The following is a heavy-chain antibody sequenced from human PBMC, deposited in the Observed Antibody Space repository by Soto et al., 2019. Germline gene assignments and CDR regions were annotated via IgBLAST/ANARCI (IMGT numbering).Heavy chain of an antibody. V-gene: IGHV2-5*02. CDR2: IYWDDDK. D-gene: IGHD3-10*01. Sequence: QITLKESGPTLVKPTQTLTLTCTFSGFSLSTSGVGVGWIRQPPGKALEWLALIYWDDDKRYSPSLKSRLTXSXDXXKHQAVLTMTDMDPEDTDRYDRARITMVRGVIFGYWGQGTLVTVSS. CDR3: ARITMVRGVIFGY. J-gene: IGHJ4*02. CDR1: GFSLSTSGVG.